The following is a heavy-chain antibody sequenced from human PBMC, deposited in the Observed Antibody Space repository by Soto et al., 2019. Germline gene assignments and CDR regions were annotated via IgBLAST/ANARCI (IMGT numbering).Heavy chain of an antibody. J-gene: IGHJ5*02. Sequence: SETLSLTCSVSGAALNSGNYYWSWIRQVPGKGLEWIGHIYVTGAVDYNPSLRDRITISQDTSERQFSLNLRLVTAADTAVYYCARLRIATNNYKWFDPWGQGALVTVSS. D-gene: IGHD2-21*01. V-gene: IGHV4-31*03. CDR1: GAALNSGNYY. CDR2: IYVTGAV. CDR3: ARLRIATNNYKWFDP.